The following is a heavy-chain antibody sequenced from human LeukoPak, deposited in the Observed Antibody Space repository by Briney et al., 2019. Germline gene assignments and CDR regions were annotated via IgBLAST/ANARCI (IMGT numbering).Heavy chain of an antibody. D-gene: IGHD5-12*01. CDR2: IYYSGST. J-gene: IGHJ5*02. CDR1: GGSISSYY. V-gene: IGHV4-59*01. CDR3: ARYIVATISNWFDP. Sequence: SETLSLTCTVSGGSISSYYWSWIRQPPGKGLEWIGYIYYSGSTNYNPPLKSRVTISVDTSKNQFSLKLSSVTAADTAVYYCARYIVATISNWFDPWGQGTLVTVSS.